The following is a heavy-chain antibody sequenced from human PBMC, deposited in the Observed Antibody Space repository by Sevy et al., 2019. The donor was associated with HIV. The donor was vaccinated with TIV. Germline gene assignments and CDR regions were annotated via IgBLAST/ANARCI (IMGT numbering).Heavy chain of an antibody. J-gene: IGHJ4*02. V-gene: IGHV3-30*04. Sequence: GGSLRLSCAASGFTFSSYAMHWVRQAPGKGLEWVAVISHDGSNKYYADSVKGRFTISRDNSKNTLYLQMNSLRAEDTAVYYCARDRRQWLVRGGKSLDYWGQGTLVTVSS. CDR2: ISHDGSNK. D-gene: IGHD6-19*01. CDR3: ARDRRQWLVRGGKSLDY. CDR1: GFTFSSYA.